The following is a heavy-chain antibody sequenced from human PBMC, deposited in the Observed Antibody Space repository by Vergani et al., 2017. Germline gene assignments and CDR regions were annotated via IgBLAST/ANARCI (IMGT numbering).Heavy chain of an antibody. CDR1: GGSFSGYY. Sequence: QVQLQQWGAGLLKPSETLSLTCAVYGGSFSGYYWSWIRQPPGKGLEWIGEINHSGSTNYNHSLKSRVTISVDTSKNQFSLKLSSMTAADTAVYYCARGGYAYYYYYGMDVWGQGTMVTVSS. V-gene: IGHV4-34*01. J-gene: IGHJ6*02. D-gene: IGHD2-15*01. CDR3: ARGGYAYYYYYGMDV. CDR2: INHSGST.